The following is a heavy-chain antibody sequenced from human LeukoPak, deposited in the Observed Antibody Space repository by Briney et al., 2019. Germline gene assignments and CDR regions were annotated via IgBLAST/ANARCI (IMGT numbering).Heavy chain of an antibody. CDR3: ARDLYYYDSSGYSYYYGMDV. Sequence: GGSLRLSCAASGFTVSSNYMSWVRQAPGKGLEWVSVIYSGGSTYYADSVKGRFTISRDNSKNTLYLQMNGLRAEDTAVYYCARDLYYYDSSGYSYYYGMDVWGQGTTVTVSS. CDR2: IYSGGST. J-gene: IGHJ6*02. CDR1: GFTVSSNY. D-gene: IGHD3-22*01. V-gene: IGHV3-66*01.